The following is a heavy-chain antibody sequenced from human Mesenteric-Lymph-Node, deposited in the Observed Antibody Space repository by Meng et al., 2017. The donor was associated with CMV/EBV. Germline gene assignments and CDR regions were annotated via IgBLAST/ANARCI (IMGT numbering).Heavy chain of an antibody. CDR1: GFTFDDYG. V-gene: IGHV3-9*01. CDR3: AKDRTGIAVAGLHY. Sequence: SLKISCEASGFTFDDYGMHWVRQAPGKGLEWISGISWNSGSKDYADSVKGRFTISRDNAKNSLYLQMNSLRAEDTALYYCAKDRTGIAVAGLHYWGQGTLVTVSS. CDR2: ISWNSGSK. J-gene: IGHJ4*02. D-gene: IGHD6-19*01.